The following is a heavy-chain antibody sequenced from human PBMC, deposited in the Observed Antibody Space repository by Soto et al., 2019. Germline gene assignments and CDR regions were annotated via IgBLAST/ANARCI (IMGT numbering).Heavy chain of an antibody. D-gene: IGHD2-2*03. CDR3: ARGHGYCSSTSCSLYGMDV. Sequence: GGSLRLSCAASGFTFSSYEMNWVRQAPGKGLEWVSYISSSGSTIYYADSVKGRFTISRDNAKNSLYLQMNSLRAEDTAVYYCARGHGYCSSTSCSLYGMDVWGQGTTVTVSS. CDR1: GFTFSSYE. CDR2: ISSSGSTI. V-gene: IGHV3-48*03. J-gene: IGHJ6*02.